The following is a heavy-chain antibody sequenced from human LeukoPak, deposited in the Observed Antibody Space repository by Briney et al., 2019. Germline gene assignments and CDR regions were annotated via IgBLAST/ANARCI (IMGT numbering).Heavy chain of an antibody. CDR3: ARGLGSESYYGS. CDR1: GYTFSGYY. Sequence: ASVKVSCKASGYTFSGYYMHWVRQAPGQGLEWMGWINPNSGDTNYAQRFQGRVTMTRDTSTSTVYMELSSLRSEDTAVYYCARGLGSESYYGSWGQGTLVTVSS. D-gene: IGHD3-10*01. J-gene: IGHJ5*02. V-gene: IGHV1-2*02. CDR2: INPNSGDT.